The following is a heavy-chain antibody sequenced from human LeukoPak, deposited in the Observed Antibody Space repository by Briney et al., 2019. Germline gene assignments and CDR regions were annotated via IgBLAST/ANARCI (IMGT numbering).Heavy chain of an antibody. J-gene: IGHJ4*02. V-gene: IGHV1-8*03. CDR2: MNPNSGNT. CDR3: ARDRGYSYGSFDY. D-gene: IGHD5-18*01. Sequence: ASVKVSCKASGYTFTSYDINWVRQATGQGLEWMGWMNPNSGNTGYAQKFQGRVTITADKSTSTAYMELSSLRSEDTAVYYCARDRGYSYGSFDYWGQGTLVTVSS. CDR1: GYTFTSYD.